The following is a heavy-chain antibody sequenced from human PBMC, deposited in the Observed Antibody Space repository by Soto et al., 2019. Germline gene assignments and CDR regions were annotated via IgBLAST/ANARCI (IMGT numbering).Heavy chain of an antibody. V-gene: IGHV3-30*18. CDR2: ISYDGSNK. CDR3: AKVSDGYCSGGSCYGFDY. CDR1: GFTFSSYG. Sequence: GGSLRLSCAASGFTFSSYGMHWVRQAPGKGLEWVAVISYDGSNKYYADSVKGRFTISRDNSKNTLYLQMNSLRAEDTAVYYCAKVSDGYCSGGSCYGFDYWGQGTLVTVSS. J-gene: IGHJ4*02. D-gene: IGHD2-15*01.